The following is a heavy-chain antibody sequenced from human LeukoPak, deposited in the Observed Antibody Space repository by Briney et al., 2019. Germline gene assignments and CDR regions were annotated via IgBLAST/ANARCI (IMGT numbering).Heavy chain of an antibody. D-gene: IGHD2-2*01. Sequence: GASVKVSCKVSGYTLTELSMHWVRQAPGKGLEWMGWINPNSGGTNYARKFQGRVTMTRDTSISTAYMELSRLRSDDTAVYYCATGPYCSSTSCGDYWGQGTLVTVSS. CDR1: GYTLTELS. V-gene: IGHV1-2*02. J-gene: IGHJ4*02. CDR2: INPNSGGT. CDR3: ATGPYCSSTSCGDY.